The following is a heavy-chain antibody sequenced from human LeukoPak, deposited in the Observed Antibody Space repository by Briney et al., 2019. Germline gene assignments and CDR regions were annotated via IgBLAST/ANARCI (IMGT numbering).Heavy chain of an antibody. D-gene: IGHD2-15*01. Sequence: GGSLRLSCAASGFTFDEYAMHWVRQAPGKGLEWVSGISYGSDTIGYVDSVKGRFTISRDNAKNSLYPQMNSLRTDDTALYYCAKDRGGSSQLGDAFDVWGQGTMVSVSS. J-gene: IGHJ3*01. CDR2: ISYGSDTI. CDR3: AKDRGGSSQLGDAFDV. V-gene: IGHV3-9*01. CDR1: GFTFDEYA.